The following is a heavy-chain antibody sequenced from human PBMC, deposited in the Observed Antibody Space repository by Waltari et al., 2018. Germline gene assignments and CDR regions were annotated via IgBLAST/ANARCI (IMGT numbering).Heavy chain of an antibody. CDR1: ISSYY. CDR3: ARQWGKAAQSSGFDY. CDR2: IYYSGST. Sequence: ISSYYWNWIRQPPGKGLEWIGNIYYSGSTSYNPSLKSRVTISVDTSKNQFSLKLSSVTAADTAVYYCARQWGKAAQSSGFDYWGQGTLVTVSS. J-gene: IGHJ4*02. D-gene: IGHD6-6*01. V-gene: IGHV4-59*08.